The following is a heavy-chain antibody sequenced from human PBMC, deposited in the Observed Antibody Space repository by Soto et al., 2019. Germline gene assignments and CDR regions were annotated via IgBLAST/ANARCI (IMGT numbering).Heavy chain of an antibody. D-gene: IGHD5-12*01. V-gene: IGHV4-30-2*01. CDR1: GGSITSGGYS. CDR2: MYHSGNT. J-gene: IGHJ6*02. CDR3: ARYSIRRLRGYSGYDDVFDYGMDG. Sequence: SETLSLTCAVSGGSITSGGYSWGWIRQPPGQGLEWIGYMYHSGNTYYNPSLKGRVTISLDHSRNQFSLRLNSVTAADTAVYYFARYSIRRLRGYSGYDDVFDYGMDGWGQGTTVTVSS.